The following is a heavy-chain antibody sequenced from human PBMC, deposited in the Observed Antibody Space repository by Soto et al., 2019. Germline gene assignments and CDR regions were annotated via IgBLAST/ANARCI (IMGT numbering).Heavy chain of an antibody. V-gene: IGHV3-15*07. J-gene: IGHJ6*02. CDR3: TTGSVEGF. CDR2: IKTRDAGERT. D-gene: IGHD2-15*01. Sequence: EVQLVDSGGGLVKPGGSLRLSGEASGFSFSNAWMNWVRQAPGKGLEWVGRIKTRDAGERTNYAAPVQGRFTISRDDSKNTLHLQMNSLKTEDTAVYYCTTGSVEGFWGQGTTVTVSS. CDR1: GFSFSNAW.